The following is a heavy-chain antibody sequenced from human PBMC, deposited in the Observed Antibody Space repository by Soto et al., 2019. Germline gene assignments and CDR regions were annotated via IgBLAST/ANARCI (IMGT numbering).Heavy chain of an antibody. CDR1: GYSFTSYL. CDR2: IYPGDSDT. D-gene: IGHD4-17*01. J-gene: IGHJ3*02. Sequence: PGESLNISCKCSGYSFTSYLIVVVRQMPGKGLEWMGSIYPGDSDTRYSPSFQGKVTISADKSISTAYLQWSSLKASDTEMYYCAIRRGHLCSRNGDFDIWGQRTMVTVSS. CDR3: AIRRGHLCSRNGDFDI. V-gene: IGHV5-51*01.